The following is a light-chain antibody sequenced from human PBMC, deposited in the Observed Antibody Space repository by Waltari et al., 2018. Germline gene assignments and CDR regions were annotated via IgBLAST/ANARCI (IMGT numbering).Light chain of an antibody. CDR1: SSYVGGYNY. J-gene: IGLJ3*02. CDR2: DVS. Sequence: QSAPTQPRSVSGSPGQSLTTSSTGTSSYVGGYNYVSWYQQHPGQAPKLMIYDVSTRPSGVPDRFSGSKSGNTASLTISGLQAEDEADYYCCSYAGSYNWVFGVGTKLTVL. CDR3: CSYAGSYNWV. V-gene: IGLV2-11*01.